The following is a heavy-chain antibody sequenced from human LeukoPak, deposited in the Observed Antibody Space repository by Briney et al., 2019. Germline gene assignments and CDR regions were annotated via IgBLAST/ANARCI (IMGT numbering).Heavy chain of an antibody. J-gene: IGHJ4*02. V-gene: IGHV3-23*01. CDR2: ISGRGTST. Sequence: YPGVSLRLSCAASGFTFDTYAMTWVRQVPGKGLEWVSNISGRGTSTNYADSVMGRFTISRDNSKNTLHLQMNSLRAEDTAIYYCAKSYRQESDWSSSFDYWGQGTLVTVSS. CDR1: GFTFDTYA. CDR3: AKSYRQESDWSSSFDY. D-gene: IGHD3-9*01.